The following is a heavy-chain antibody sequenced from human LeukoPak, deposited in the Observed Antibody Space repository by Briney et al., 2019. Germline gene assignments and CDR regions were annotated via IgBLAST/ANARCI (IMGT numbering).Heavy chain of an antibody. D-gene: IGHD2-15*01. CDR3: ARATWTVVVVAAIDY. J-gene: IGHJ4*02. CDR2: ISYDGSNK. CDR1: GFTFSSYA. V-gene: IGHV3-30-3*01. Sequence: GGSLRLSCAASGFTFSSYAMHWVRQAPGKGLEWVAVISYDGSNKYYADSVKGRFTISRDNSKNTLYLQMNSLRAEDTAVYYCARATWTVVVVAAIDYWGQGTLVTVSS.